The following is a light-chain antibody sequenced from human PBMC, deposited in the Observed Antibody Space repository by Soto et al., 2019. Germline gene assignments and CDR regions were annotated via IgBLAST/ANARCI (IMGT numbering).Light chain of an antibody. V-gene: IGLV2-14*01. CDR3: SSYTSSSSDVV. Sequence: QSVLTQPASVSGSPGQSITISCTGTSSDIGGYNYVSWYHPHPGTAPKLMIYNVNKRPSGVSNRFSGSKSGNTASPTISGLQAEDEEDYYCSSYTSSSSDVVFGGGTKLTVL. CDR1: SSDIGGYNY. CDR2: NVN. J-gene: IGLJ2*01.